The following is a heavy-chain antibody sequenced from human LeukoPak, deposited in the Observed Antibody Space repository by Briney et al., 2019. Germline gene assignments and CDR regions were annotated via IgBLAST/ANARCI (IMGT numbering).Heavy chain of an antibody. Sequence: GGSLRLSCVGSGFIFSNYALIWVRQAPGEGLEWVSAISSAGAYYADSVRGRFIMSRDNSKNTLYLQMNSLRDEDTAIYYCARDPNGDYVGAFAFWGQGTMVTVSS. CDR1: GFIFSNYA. D-gene: IGHD4-17*01. J-gene: IGHJ3*01. CDR2: ISSAGA. V-gene: IGHV3-23*01. CDR3: ARDPNGDYVGAFAF.